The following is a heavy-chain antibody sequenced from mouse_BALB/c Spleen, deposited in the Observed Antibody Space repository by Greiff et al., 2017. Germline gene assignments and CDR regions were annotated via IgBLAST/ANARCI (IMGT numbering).Heavy chain of an antibody. CDR1: GYSITSDYA. D-gene: IGHD2-2*01. CDR2: ISYSGST. V-gene: IGHV3-2*02. J-gene: IGHJ2*01. CDR3: AREATMVTFDY. Sequence: EVKLMESGPGLVKPSQSLSLTCTVTGYSITSDYAWNWIRQFPGNKLEWMGYISYSGSTSYNPSLKSRISITRDTSKNQFFLQLNSVTTEDTATYYCAREATMVTFDYWGQGTTLTVSS.